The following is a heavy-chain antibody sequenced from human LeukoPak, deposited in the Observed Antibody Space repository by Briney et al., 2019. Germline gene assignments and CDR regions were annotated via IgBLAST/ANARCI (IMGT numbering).Heavy chain of an antibody. CDR1: GASISSYY. D-gene: IGHD6-13*01. V-gene: IGHV4-59*01. CDR3: TRGKVQIAAALFDY. J-gene: IGHJ4*02. CDR2: IHNSGRT. Sequence: SETLSLTCTVSGASISSYYWSWIRQPPGKGLEWIGYIHNSGRTNYNPSLKSRVTGLVDTSKNQFSLKLSSVTAADTAVYYCTRGKVQIAAALFDYWGQGTLVTVSS.